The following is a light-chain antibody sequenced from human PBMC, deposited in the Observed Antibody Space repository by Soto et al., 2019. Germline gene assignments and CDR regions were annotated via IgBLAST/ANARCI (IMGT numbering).Light chain of an antibody. CDR3: QQYGRT. Sequence: ENVLTQSPGTLSLSPGERGTLSCRASQSVSSTYLVWYQQRPGQAPRLLIYGASSRATGIPDRFSGSGSGTDFNLTISRLEPEDIAVYYCQQYGRTFGQGTKVEIK. CDR1: QSVSSTY. J-gene: IGKJ1*01. V-gene: IGKV3-20*01. CDR2: GAS.